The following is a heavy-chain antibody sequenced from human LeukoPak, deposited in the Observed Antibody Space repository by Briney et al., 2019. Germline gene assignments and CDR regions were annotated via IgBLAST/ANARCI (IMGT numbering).Heavy chain of an antibody. V-gene: IGHV1-69*04. J-gene: IGHJ4*02. CDR3: AVEDLGYCSSTSCRLDY. CDR1: GGTFSSYA. D-gene: IGHD2-2*01. CDR2: IIPILGIA. Sequence: SVKVSCKASGGTFSSYAISWVRQAPGQGLEWMGRIIPILGIANYAQKFQGRVTITADKSTSTAYMELSSLRSEDTAVYYRAVEDLGYCSSTSCRLDYWGQGTLVTVSS.